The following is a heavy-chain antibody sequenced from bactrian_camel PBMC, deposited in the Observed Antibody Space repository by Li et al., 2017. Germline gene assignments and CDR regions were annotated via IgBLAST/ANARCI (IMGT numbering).Heavy chain of an antibody. Sequence: VQLVESGGGSVQAGRSLRLSCAVSGYFYTNHCMGWFRQASGKEREGVAAIDADGITDYADSVRGRFTISKDNAKNTLYLQMNNLKPEDSGMYYCAAEDLCYLPDLQASFEHWGQGTQVTVS. CDR1: GYFYTNHC. CDR2: IDADGIT. J-gene: IGHJ4*01. CDR3: AAEDLCYLPDLQASFEH. D-gene: IGHD2*01. V-gene: IGHV3S53*01.